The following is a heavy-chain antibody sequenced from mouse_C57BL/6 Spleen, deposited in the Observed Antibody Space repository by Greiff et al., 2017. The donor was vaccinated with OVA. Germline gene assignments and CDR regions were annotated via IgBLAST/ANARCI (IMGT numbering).Heavy chain of an antibody. CDR2: ISYSGST. Sequence: EVMLVESGPGLVKPPQSLSLTCTVTGYSITCGYVLHRLRHCPGNKLEWMVYISYSGSTNYNPSLKSRISITHDTSKNHFFLKLNSVTTEDTATYFCARGGDTVVGFAYWGQGTLVTDSA. V-gene: IGHV3-1*01. CDR1: GYSITCGYV. D-gene: IGHD5-1-1*01. CDR3: ARGGDTVVGFAY. J-gene: IGHJ3*01.